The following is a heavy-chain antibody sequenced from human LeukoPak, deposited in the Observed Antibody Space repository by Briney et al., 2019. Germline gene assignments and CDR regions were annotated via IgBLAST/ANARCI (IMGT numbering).Heavy chain of an antibody. V-gene: IGHV4-59*01. Sequence: PSETLSLTCTVSGGSISSYYWSWIRQPPGKGLEWIGYIYYSGSTNYNPSLKSRVTISVDTSKNQFSLKLSSVTAADAAVYYCARGDSSRPFYYYYGVDVWGQGTTVTVSS. CDR3: ARGDSSRPFYYYYGVDV. CDR1: GGSISSYY. D-gene: IGHD6-13*01. CDR2: IYYSGST. J-gene: IGHJ6*02.